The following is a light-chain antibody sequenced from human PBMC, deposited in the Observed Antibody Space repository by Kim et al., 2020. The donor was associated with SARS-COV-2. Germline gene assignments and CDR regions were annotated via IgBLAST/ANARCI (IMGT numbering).Light chain of an antibody. CDR1: SSDVGGYIY. V-gene: IGLV2-14*03. CDR2: DVS. Sequence: GPSITISCTGTSSDVGGYIYVSWYHQQPGKAPKLMIYDVSARPSGVSNRFSGSKSGNTAYLTISGLQAEDEADYYCSSYTSSSTLVFGGGTKLTVL. J-gene: IGLJ2*01. CDR3: SSYTSSSTLV.